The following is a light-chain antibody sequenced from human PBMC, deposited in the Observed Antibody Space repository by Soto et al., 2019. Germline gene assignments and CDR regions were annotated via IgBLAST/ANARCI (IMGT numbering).Light chain of an antibody. CDR1: QSISSY. CDR2: DAS. CDR3: QQYDTYFPT. J-gene: IGKJ1*01. Sequence: EIVLTQSPATLSLSPGERATLSCRASQSISSYLAWYQQKPGQAPRLLIYDASNRATGIPARFSGSGSGTDFTLTISSLEPDDFATYYCQQYDTYFPTFGQGTKVEIK. V-gene: IGKV3-11*01.